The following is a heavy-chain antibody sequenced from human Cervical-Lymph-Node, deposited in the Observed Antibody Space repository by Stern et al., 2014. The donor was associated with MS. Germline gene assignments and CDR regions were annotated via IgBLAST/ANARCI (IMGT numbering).Heavy chain of an antibody. V-gene: IGHV3-21*02. Sequence: EGQLVESGGGLVKPGGSLRLSCAASGFTFSSYSMNWVRQAPGKGLEWVASISSGGSYIYYADSLKGRFTISRYNAKNSLYLQMNSLRAEDTAVYYCARGRGGNYRYYFDYWGQGTLVTVSS. D-gene: IGHD4-23*01. CDR2: ISSGGSYI. CDR1: GFTFSSYS. CDR3: ARGRGGNYRYYFDY. J-gene: IGHJ4*02.